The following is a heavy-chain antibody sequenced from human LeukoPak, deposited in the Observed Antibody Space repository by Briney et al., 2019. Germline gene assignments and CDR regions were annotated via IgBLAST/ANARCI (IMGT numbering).Heavy chain of an antibody. CDR1: GYTFTSYY. J-gene: IGHJ3*02. CDR3: AREYREGAFDI. Sequence: ASVKVSCKASGYTFTSYYMHWVRQAPGQGLAWMGIINPSGGSTSYAQKFQGRVTMTRDTSTSTVYKELSSLRSEDTAVYYCAREYREGAFDIWGQGTMVTVSS. D-gene: IGHD1-14*01. CDR2: INPSGGST. V-gene: IGHV1-46*01.